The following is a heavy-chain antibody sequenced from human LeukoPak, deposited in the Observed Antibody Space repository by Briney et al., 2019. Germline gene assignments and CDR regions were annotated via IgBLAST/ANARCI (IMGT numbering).Heavy chain of an antibody. D-gene: IGHD2-2*01. J-gene: IGHJ5*02. V-gene: IGHV3-48*01. Sequence: GGSLRLSCAASGFTFSSYSMSWVRQAPGRGLEWVSYISSSSSTIYYADSVKGRFTISRDNAKNSLYLQMNSLRAEDTAVYYCARQVPAGGLDPWGQGTLVTVSS. CDR3: ARQVPAGGLDP. CDR1: GFTFSSYS. CDR2: ISSSSSTI.